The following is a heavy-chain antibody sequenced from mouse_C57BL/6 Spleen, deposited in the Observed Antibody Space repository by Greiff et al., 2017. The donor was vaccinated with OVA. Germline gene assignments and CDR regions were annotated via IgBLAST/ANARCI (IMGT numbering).Heavy chain of an antibody. CDR2: ISSGSSTI. D-gene: IGHD1-1*01. V-gene: IGHV5-17*01. CDR3: ARRDYYGSSVDY. CDR1: GFTFSDYG. Sequence: EVKLMESGGGLVKPGGSLKLSCAASGFTFSDYGMHWVRQAPEKGLEWVAYISSGSSTIYYADTVKGRFTISRDNAKNTLFLQMTSLRSEDTAMYYCARRDYYGSSVDYWGQGTTLTVSS. J-gene: IGHJ2*01.